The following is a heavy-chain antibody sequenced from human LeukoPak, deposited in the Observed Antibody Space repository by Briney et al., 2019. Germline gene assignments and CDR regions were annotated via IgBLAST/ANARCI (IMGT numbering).Heavy chain of an antibody. CDR1: GFTFSSYD. Sequence: PGGSLRLSCAASGFTFSSYDMIWVRQAPGKGLEWVSGVSGSGSSTSYADSEKGRFTISRDNSKNTLYLQMNSLRVEDTAVYYCAKLTGATDYWGQGTLVTVSS. D-gene: IGHD1/OR15-1a*01. CDR2: VSGSGSST. CDR3: AKLTGATDY. J-gene: IGHJ4*02. V-gene: IGHV3-23*01.